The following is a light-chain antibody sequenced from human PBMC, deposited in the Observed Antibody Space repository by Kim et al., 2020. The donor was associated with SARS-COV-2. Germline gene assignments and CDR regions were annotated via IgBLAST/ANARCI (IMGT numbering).Light chain of an antibody. Sequence: GQAIPISCTGTNSDVGVYNYVSWYQQYPVKANKLRIYDVNKRPSGVSNRFSGSKSGNTASLTISGLQAEDEADFYCSSYTRSDTWVFGGGTQLTVL. CDR3: SSYTRSDTWV. CDR2: DVN. V-gene: IGLV2-14*04. J-gene: IGLJ3*02. CDR1: NSDVGVYNY.